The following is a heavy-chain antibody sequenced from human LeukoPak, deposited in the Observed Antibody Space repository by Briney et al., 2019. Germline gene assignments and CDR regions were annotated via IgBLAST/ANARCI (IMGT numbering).Heavy chain of an antibody. D-gene: IGHD6-13*01. CDR3: ARAAAEYYGMDV. J-gene: IGHJ6*02. CDR1: GFTFSTYA. V-gene: IGHV3-48*02. CDR2: ISTNSSTK. Sequence: PGGSLRLSWSASGFTFSTYAMNLVRQAPGMGLGWLSDISTNSSTKYYADSVEGRFTISRDNAQNSLYLQMNSLRDEDTAVYFCARAAAEYYGMDVRAPGTAVTVSS.